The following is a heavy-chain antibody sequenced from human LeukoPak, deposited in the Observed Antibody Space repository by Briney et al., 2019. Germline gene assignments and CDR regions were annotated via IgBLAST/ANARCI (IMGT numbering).Heavy chain of an antibody. D-gene: IGHD3-22*01. Sequence: PGGSLRLSCAASGFTFSTYAMTWVRQAPGKGLEWVSTISASGNTTYYADSVKGQFTISRDSSKNTLFLQMNSLRAEDTAVYYCAKLSSGYFGYFDYWGQGTLVTVSS. CDR2: ISASGNTT. J-gene: IGHJ4*02. CDR1: GFTFSTYA. V-gene: IGHV3-23*01. CDR3: AKLSSGYFGYFDY.